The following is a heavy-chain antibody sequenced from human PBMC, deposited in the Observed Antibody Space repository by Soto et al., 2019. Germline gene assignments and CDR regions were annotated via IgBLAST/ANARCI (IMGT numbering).Heavy chain of an antibody. CDR2: INHSGST. Sequence: NPSETLSLTCAVYGGSFSGYYWSWIRQPPGKGLEWIGEINHSGSTNYNPSLKSRVTMSVDTSKNQFSLKLSSVTAADTAVYYCASDYYYYYGMDVWGQGTTVTVSS. CDR3: ASDYYYYYGMDV. J-gene: IGHJ6*02. V-gene: IGHV4-34*01. CDR1: GGSFSGYY.